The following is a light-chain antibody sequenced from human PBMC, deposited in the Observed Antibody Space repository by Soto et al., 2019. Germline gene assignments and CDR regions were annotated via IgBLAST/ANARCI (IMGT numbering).Light chain of an antibody. CDR2: GNS. CDR3: RSYYSSIMGSVV. J-gene: IGLJ2*01. Sequence: QSVLTQPPSVSGAPGQRVTISCTGSSSNIGAAYDVHWYQQLPGTAPKLLIYGNSSRPSGVPDRFSGSKSGTSASLAITGVQAEDEADDYCRSYYSSIMGSVVFGGGTQLTVL. V-gene: IGLV1-40*01. CDR1: SSNIGAAYD.